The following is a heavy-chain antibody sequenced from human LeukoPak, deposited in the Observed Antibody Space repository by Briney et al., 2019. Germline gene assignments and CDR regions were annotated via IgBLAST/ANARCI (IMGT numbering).Heavy chain of an antibody. CDR2: ISYDGSNK. CDR1: GFTFSSYA. Sequence: GGSLRLSCAASGFTFSSYAMHWVRQAPGKGLEWVAVISYDGSNKYYADSVKGRFTISRDNSKNTLYLQMNSLRAEGTAVYYCAKSPVLLWFGNSFDYWGQGTLVTVSS. V-gene: IGHV3-30-3*02. D-gene: IGHD3-10*01. CDR3: AKSPVLLWFGNSFDY. J-gene: IGHJ4*02.